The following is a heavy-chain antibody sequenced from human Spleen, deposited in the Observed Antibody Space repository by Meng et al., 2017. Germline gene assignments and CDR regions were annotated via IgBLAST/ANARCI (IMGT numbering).Heavy chain of an antibody. CDR3: ATRDIAVAGVAFDY. D-gene: IGHD6-19*01. CDR2: TYYGGST. Sequence: QLQLQESGPGLVKPSETLSLSCTVSGDSLSSSSYYWGWIRQPPGKGLEWIGSTYYGGSTYYNSSLKGRVTISVDKSKNQFSLKLSSVTAADTAVYYCATRDIAVAGVAFDYWGQGTLVTVSS. J-gene: IGHJ4*02. CDR1: GDSLSSSSYY. V-gene: IGHV4-39*07.